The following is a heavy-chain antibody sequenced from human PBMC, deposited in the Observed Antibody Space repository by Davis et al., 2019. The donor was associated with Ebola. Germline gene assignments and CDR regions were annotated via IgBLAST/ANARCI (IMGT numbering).Heavy chain of an antibody. V-gene: IGHV3-23*01. CDR1: GFTFSSYA. Sequence: GGSLRLSCAASGFTFSSYAMSWVRQAPGKGLEWVSAISGSGGSTYYADSVKSRFTISRDNSKNTLYLQMNSLRAEDTAVYYCARDGEVGGAYCGGDCYELYYYYYGMDVWGQGTTVTVSS. J-gene: IGHJ6*02. CDR2: ISGSGGST. D-gene: IGHD2-21*01. CDR3: ARDGEVGGAYCGGDCYELYYYYYGMDV.